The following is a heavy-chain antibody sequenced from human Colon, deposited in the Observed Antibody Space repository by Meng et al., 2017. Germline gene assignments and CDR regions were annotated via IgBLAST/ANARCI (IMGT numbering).Heavy chain of an antibody. J-gene: IGHJ4*02. V-gene: IGHV1-69*06. CDR2: IIPLFGTT. D-gene: IGHD6-19*01. CDR1: GGTFSTNA. Sequence: VQLVQSGAEVRKPGSSVRVSCKASGGTFSTNAISWVRQAPGQGLEWMGGIIPLFGTTNYAQKFQGRVSITADKSTSTSYMELSSLTSDDTAVYPCASGKSRGWDYLDYWGQGTLVTVSS. CDR3: ASGKSRGWDYLDY.